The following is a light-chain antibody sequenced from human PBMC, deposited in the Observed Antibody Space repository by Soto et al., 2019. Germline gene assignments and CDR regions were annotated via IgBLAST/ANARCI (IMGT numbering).Light chain of an antibody. CDR3: QKYNNWPLT. CDR2: GAS. CDR1: QGVSSD. Sequence: EIVVTQSPATLSVSPGERATLSCRASQGVSSDLAWYQQKPGQPPRLLIYGASTRATGIPARFSGSGSGTEFTLTISSLQSEDFAVYYCQKYNNWPLTFGQGTRLEIK. V-gene: IGKV3-15*01. J-gene: IGKJ5*01.